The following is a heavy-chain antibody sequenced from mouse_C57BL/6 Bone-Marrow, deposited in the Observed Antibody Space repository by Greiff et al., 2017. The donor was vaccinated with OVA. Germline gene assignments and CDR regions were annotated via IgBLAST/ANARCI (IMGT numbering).Heavy chain of an antibody. V-gene: IGHV5-17*01. D-gene: IGHD4-1*01. CDR1: GFTFSDYG. CDR2: ISSGSSTI. J-gene: IGHJ1*03. CDR3: ARWRGTSWYFDV. Sequence: EVQLVESGGGLVKPGGSLKLSCAASGFTFSDYGMHWVRQAPEQGLEWVAYISSGSSTIYYADTVKGRFTISRDNAKNTLFLQMTSLRSEDTAMEYGARWRGTSWYFDVWGTGTTVTVSS.